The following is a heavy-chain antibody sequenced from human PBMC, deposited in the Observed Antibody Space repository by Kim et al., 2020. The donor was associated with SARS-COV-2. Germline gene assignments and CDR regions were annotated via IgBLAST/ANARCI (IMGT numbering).Heavy chain of an antibody. J-gene: IGHJ3*02. D-gene: IGHD3-16*01. Sequence: GGSLRLSCAASGFTFSSYGMHWVRQAPGKGLEWVAVIWYDGSNKYYADSVKGRFTISRDNSKNTLYLQMNSLRAEDTAVYYCASAGGTVAFDIWGQGTMVTVSS. CDR3: ASAGGTVAFDI. CDR1: GFTFSSYG. CDR2: IWYDGSNK. V-gene: IGHV3-33*01.